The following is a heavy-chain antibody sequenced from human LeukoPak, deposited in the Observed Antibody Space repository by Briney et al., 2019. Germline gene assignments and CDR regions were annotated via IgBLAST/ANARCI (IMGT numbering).Heavy chain of an antibody. Sequence: SETLSLTCAVYGGSFSSYYWSWIRQPPGKGLEWIGYIYYSGSTNYNPSLKSRVTISVDTSKNQFSLKLSSVTAADTAVYYCARGLGSSSWTFYYYMDVWGKGTTVTVSS. J-gene: IGHJ6*03. CDR2: IYYSGST. CDR3: ARGLGSSSWTFYYYMDV. D-gene: IGHD6-13*01. V-gene: IGHV4-59*01. CDR1: GGSFSSYY.